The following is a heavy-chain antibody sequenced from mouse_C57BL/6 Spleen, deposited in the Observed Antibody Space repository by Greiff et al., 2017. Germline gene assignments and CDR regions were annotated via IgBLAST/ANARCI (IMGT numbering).Heavy chain of an antibody. Sequence: EVQLQQSGPVLVKPGASVKMSCKASGYTFTDYYMNWVKQSHGKSLEWIGVINPYNGGTSYNQKFKGKATLTVDKSSSTAYMELNSLTSEDSAVYYGARFHYYGSSYAYFDYWGQGTTLTVSS. CDR3: ARFHYYGSSYAYFDY. CDR1: GYTFTDYY. J-gene: IGHJ2*01. V-gene: IGHV1-19*01. D-gene: IGHD1-1*01. CDR2: INPYNGGT.